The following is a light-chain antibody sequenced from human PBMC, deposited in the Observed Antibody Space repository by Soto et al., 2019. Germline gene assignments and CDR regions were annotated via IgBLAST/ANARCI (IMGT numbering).Light chain of an antibody. CDR2: DAS. J-gene: IGKJ1*01. Sequence: DIQLTQSPSFLSASVGDRVTITCRASQAINTYLAWYQQKPGKAPKLLIYDASTLKSGVPSRFSGSGSGTEFSLTISNLQPEDFATYYCQQYNSYSRTFGQGTKVEIK. CDR3: QQYNSYSRT. CDR1: QAINTY. V-gene: IGKV1-9*01.